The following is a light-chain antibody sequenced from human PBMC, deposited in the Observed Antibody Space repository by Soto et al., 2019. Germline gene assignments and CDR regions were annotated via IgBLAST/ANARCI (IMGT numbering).Light chain of an antibody. CDR1: QSVSSY. CDR3: QQYGSSRE. J-gene: IGKJ1*01. V-gene: IGKV3-20*01. Sequence: IVLTHSPATLSLSPGERATLSCRASQSVSSYLAWYQQKPGQAPRLLIYGASSRATGIPDRFSGSGSGTDFTLTISRLEPEDFAVYYCQQYGSSREFGQGTKVDIK. CDR2: GAS.